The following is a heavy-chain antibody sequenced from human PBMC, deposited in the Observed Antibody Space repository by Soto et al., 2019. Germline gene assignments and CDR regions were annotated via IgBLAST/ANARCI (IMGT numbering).Heavy chain of an antibody. J-gene: IGHJ4*02. CDR3: AHRVLRTVFGLVTTTAIYFDF. CDR1: GFSLTTSGVG. CDR2: IYWDDDK. V-gene: IGHV2-5*02. Sequence: QITLKESGPTVVKPTETLTLTCTFSGFSLTTSGVGVGWVRQSPGKAPEWLALIYWDDDKRYSPSLNSRLIITKDTSKNQVVLKMANVDPADTATYYCAHRVLRTVFGLVTTTAIYFDFWGPGTPVVVSS. D-gene: IGHD3-3*01.